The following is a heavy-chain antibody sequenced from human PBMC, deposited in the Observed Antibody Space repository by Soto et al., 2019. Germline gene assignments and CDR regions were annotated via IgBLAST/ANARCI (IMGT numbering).Heavy chain of an antibody. CDR2: ISYDGSNK. D-gene: IGHD4-17*01. Sequence: GGSLRLSCAASGFTFSSYAMHWVRQAPGKGLEWVAVISYDGSNKYYADSVKGRFTISRDNSKNTLYLQMNSLRAEDTAVYYCARDRITTVTPHVFDYWGQGTLVTVSS. V-gene: IGHV3-30-3*01. CDR1: GFTFSSYA. CDR3: ARDRITTVTPHVFDY. J-gene: IGHJ4*02.